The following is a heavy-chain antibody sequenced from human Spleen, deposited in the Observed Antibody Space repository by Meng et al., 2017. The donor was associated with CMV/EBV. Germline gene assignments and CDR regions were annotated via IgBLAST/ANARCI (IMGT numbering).Heavy chain of an antibody. J-gene: IGHJ4*02. Sequence: QVQLQQWGAGLLKPSETLSLTCAVYGGSFSGYYWSWIRQPPGKGLEWIGEINHSGSTNYNPSLKSRVTISVDTSKNQFSLKLSSVTAADTAVYYCARGPNSFGYDSSGYYDYWGQGTLVTV. CDR1: GGSFSGYY. D-gene: IGHD3-22*01. CDR3: ARGPNSFGYDSSGYYDY. V-gene: IGHV4-34*01. CDR2: INHSGST.